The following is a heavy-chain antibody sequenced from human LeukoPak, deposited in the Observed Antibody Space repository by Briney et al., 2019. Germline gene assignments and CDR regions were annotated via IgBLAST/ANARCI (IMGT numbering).Heavy chain of an antibody. CDR2: INSDGSST. J-gene: IGHJ4*02. CDR1: GFTFSSYW. Sequence: GGSLRLSCAASGFTFSSYWMHWVRQAPGKGLVWVSRINSDGSSTTYADSVKGRFTISRDNAKNSLYLQMNSLRAEDTAVYYCARAVFLEIPGIAAAMEDYWGQGTLVTVSS. V-gene: IGHV3-74*01. CDR3: ARAVFLEIPGIAAAMEDY. D-gene: IGHD6-13*01.